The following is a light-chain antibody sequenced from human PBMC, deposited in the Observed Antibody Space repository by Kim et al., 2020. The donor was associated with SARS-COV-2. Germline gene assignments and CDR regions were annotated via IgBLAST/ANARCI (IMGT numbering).Light chain of an antibody. V-gene: IGLV3-19*01. CDR1: SLRSSY. CDR3: FSRDTDGPHNYV. J-gene: IGLJ1*01. Sequence: LGQTVRITCQGDSLRSSYASWYQQQPGQAPLLIIYAKTNTPSGFPVRFPGSSSGNTASLTITGAQAEDEADYYCFSRDTDGPHNYVFGTGTKVTVL. CDR2: AKT.